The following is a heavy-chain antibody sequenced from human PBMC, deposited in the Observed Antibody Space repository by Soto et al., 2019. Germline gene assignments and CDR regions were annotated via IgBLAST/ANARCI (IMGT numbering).Heavy chain of an antibody. CDR2: IYSEGTP. Sequence: PGGSLRLSCAASGFTVGSNYMSWVRQAPGKGLEWVSVIYSEGTPYYADSVKGRFTISRENSNNTLYLNMNNLRAEDTAVYYCARSTYYDILTGSYYYYSMDVWGQGTTVTVSS. D-gene: IGHD3-9*01. CDR3: ARSTYYDILTGSYYYYSMDV. V-gene: IGHV3-53*01. CDR1: GFTVGSNY. J-gene: IGHJ6*02.